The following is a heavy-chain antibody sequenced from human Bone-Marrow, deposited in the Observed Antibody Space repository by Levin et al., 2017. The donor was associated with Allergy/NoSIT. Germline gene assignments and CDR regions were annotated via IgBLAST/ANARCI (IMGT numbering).Heavy chain of an antibody. V-gene: IGHV4-61*09. D-gene: IGHD2-21*01. CDR1: GVSITSGSYY. J-gene: IGHJ6*03. Sequence: SQTLSLTRTVSGVSITSGSYYWSWIRQPAGKGLEWIGHSYTSGNITYNPSLKSRVTISLDTSKNQFSLKLRSVTAADTAVYYCARVLQYSYYYTDVWGKGTMVTVSS. CDR3: ARVLQYSYYYTDV. CDR2: SYTSGNI.